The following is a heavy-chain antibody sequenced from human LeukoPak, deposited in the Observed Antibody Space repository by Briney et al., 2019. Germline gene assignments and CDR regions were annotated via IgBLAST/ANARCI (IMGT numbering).Heavy chain of an antibody. V-gene: IGHV4-30-2*01. CDR3: ARVVAAAGTGWFGP. CDR2: IYHSGST. D-gene: IGHD6-13*01. Sequence: SETLSLTCAVSVGSISSGGYSWSWIRQPPGRGREWIGYIYHSGSTYYHPSLKSRVTISVDRAKNQFSLKLSYVTAADTAVYYCARVVAAAGTGWFGPWGQGTLVTVSS. J-gene: IGHJ5*02. CDR1: VGSISSGGYS.